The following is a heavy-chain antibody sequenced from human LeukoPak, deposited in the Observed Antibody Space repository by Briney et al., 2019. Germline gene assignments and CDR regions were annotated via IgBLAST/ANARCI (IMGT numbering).Heavy chain of an antibody. CDR2: INPNSGGT. Sequence: ASVKVSCTASGYTFTGYYVHWVRQAPGQGLEWMGWINPNSGGTNYAQKFQGRVTMTRDTSISTAYMELSSLRSDDTAVYYCVRDDVSPWGQGTLVTVSA. CDR1: GYTFTGYY. CDR3: VRDDVSP. J-gene: IGHJ5*02. V-gene: IGHV1-2*02.